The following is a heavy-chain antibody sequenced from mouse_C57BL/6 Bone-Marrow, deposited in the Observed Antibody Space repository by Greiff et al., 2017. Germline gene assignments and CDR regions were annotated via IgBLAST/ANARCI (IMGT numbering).Heavy chain of an antibody. Sequence: LQESGAELVRPGTSVKVSCTASGYAFTNYLIEWVKQRPGQGLEWIGVINPGSGGTNYKEKFKGKATLTADKSSSTAYMQLSILTSEDSAVYFCARFYYYGSSLFDYWGQGTTRTVSS. CDR2: INPGSGGT. D-gene: IGHD1-1*01. CDR3: ARFYYYGSSLFDY. V-gene: IGHV1-54*01. J-gene: IGHJ2*01. CDR1: GYAFTNYL.